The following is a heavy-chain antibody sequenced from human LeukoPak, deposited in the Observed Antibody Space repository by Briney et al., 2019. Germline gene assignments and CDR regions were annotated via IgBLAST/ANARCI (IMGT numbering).Heavy chain of an antibody. J-gene: IGHJ4*02. CDR1: GYTFTSYG. CDR3: AGESRPNYYDSSGYRFDY. Sequence: ASVKVSCKASGYTFTSYGISWVRQAPGQGLEWMGRIIPIFGIANYAQKFQGRVTITADKSTSTAYMELSSLRSEDTAVYYCAGESRPNYYDSSGYRFDYWGQGTLVTVSS. V-gene: IGHV1-69*04. D-gene: IGHD3-22*01. CDR2: IIPIFGIA.